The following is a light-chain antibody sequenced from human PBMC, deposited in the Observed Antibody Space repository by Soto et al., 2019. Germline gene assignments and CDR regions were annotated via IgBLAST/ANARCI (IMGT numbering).Light chain of an antibody. V-gene: IGKV3-11*01. CDR1: QTVGVR. J-gene: IGKJ1*01. CDR2: EAS. CDR3: HQRQRWPRT. Sequence: EVRLTQSPATLSSTQGERATLSCRASQTVGVRLAWYQHKPGQAPRLIIYEASNRAAGIPARFSGSGSGTDFTLTITSLEPEDFAFYYCHQRQRWPRTFGQGTKVDIK.